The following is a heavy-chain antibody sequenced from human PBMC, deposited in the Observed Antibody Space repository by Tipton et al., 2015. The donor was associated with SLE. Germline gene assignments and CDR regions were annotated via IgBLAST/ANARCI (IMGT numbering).Heavy chain of an antibody. CDR3: AKTEDFSDFYFDF. D-gene: IGHD4-17*01. CDR1: GFTFSSYW. J-gene: IGHJ4*02. CDR2: INSDGSST. V-gene: IGHV3-74*01. Sequence: SLRLSCAASGFTFSSYWMHWVRQAPGKGLVWVSRINSDGSSTTYADSVKGRFTISRDNAKNTLYLQMNSLRAEDTAIYYCAKTEDFSDFYFDFWGQGTLVTVSS.